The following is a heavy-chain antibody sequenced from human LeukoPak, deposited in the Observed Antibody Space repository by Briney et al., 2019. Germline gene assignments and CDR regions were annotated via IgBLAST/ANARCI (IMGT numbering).Heavy chain of an antibody. J-gene: IGHJ4*02. Sequence: GGSLRFSCAASGFTFSSYGMHWARQAPGKGLEWVAVIWYDGSNKYYADSVKGRFTISRDNSKNTLYPQMNSLRAEDTAVYYCARGETGAPFGYCSSTSCSGELFDYWGQGTLVTVSS. CDR1: GFTFSSYG. V-gene: IGHV3-33*01. CDR2: IWYDGSNK. CDR3: ARGETGAPFGYCSSTSCSGELFDY. D-gene: IGHD2-2*01.